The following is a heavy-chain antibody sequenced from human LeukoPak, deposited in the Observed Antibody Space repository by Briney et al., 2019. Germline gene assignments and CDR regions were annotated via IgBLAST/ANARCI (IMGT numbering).Heavy chain of an antibody. CDR2: IYYSGST. J-gene: IGHJ6*03. V-gene: IGHV4-59*01. CDR3: ARETSQKGAHYMDV. Sequence: SETLSLTCTVSGGSISSYYWSWIRQPPGKGLEWIGYIYYSGSTNYNPSLKSRVTISVDASKNQFSLKLSSVTAADTAVYYCARETSQKGAHYMDVWGKGTTVTISS. D-gene: IGHD3-16*01. CDR1: GGSISSYY.